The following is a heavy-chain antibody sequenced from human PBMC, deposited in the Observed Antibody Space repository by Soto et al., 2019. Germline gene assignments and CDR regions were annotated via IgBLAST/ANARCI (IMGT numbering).Heavy chain of an antibody. CDR3: ARDRKQQLIHYYYGMDV. V-gene: IGHV3-33*01. J-gene: IGHJ6*02. CDR2: IWYDGSNK. Sequence: QVQLVESGGGVVQPGRSLRLSCAASGFTFSSYGMHWVRQAPGKGLEWVAVIWYDGSNKYYADSVKGRFTISRDNSKNTLYLQMNSLRAEDTAVYYCARDRKQQLIHYYYGMDVWGQGTTVTGSS. D-gene: IGHD6-13*01. CDR1: GFTFSSYG.